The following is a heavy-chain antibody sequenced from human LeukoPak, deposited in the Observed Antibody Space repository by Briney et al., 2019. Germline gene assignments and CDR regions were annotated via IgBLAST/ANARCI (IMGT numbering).Heavy chain of an antibody. J-gene: IGHJ4*02. CDR3: GRGLGGTIDY. CDR1: GDAIASYY. D-gene: IGHD6-19*01. CDR2: MYSSGIT. Sequence: PSETLSLTCTVSGDAIASYYWTWIRQPAGKGLEWIGQMYSSGITNYNPSLKGRVTMSVDTSKKQFSLRLSSVIAADTAVYFCGRGLGGTIDYWGQGILVTVST. V-gene: IGHV4-4*07.